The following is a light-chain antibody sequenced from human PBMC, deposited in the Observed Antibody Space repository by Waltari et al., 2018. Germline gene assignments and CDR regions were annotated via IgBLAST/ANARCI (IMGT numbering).Light chain of an antibody. CDR1: QSVSRA. CDR3: QHYVRLPAT. J-gene: IGKJ1*01. Sequence: EIVLTQSPGTLSLSPGERATLSCRASQSVSRALAWYQQKPGQAPRLLISGASNRATGSPDRFSGSGSGTDFSLTISSLEPEDFAVYYCQHYVRLPATFGQGTKVEIK. CDR2: GAS. V-gene: IGKV3-20*01.